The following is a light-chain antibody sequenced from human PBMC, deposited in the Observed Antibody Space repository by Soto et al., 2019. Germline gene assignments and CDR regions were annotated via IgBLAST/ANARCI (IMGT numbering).Light chain of an antibody. Sequence: IVLTQSPGTLSLSPGERATLSCRASQSVGSNFLAWYQQTRGQAPRILIYAASNRASGMPDRFSGSGSGSDFTLTMSRLETVDFAFYSCQQYGSPPWAFGQGTRVEIK. CDR3: QQYGSPPWA. CDR2: AAS. J-gene: IGKJ1*01. V-gene: IGKV3-20*01. CDR1: QSVGSNF.